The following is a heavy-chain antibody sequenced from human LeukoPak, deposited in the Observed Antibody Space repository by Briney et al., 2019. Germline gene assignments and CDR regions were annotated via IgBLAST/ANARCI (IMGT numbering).Heavy chain of an antibody. CDR3: AGDGYSGYDYNWFDP. J-gene: IGHJ5*02. CDR2: IIPIFGTA. Sequence: GASVKVSCKASGGTFSSYAISWVRQAPGQGLEWMGGIIPIFGTANYAQKFQGRVTITADESTSTAYMELSSLRSEATAVYYCAGDGYSGYDYNWFDPWGQGTLVTVSS. D-gene: IGHD5-12*01. CDR1: GGTFSSYA. V-gene: IGHV1-69*01.